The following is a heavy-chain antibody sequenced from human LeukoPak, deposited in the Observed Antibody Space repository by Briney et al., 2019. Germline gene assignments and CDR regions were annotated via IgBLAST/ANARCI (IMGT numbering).Heavy chain of an antibody. J-gene: IGHJ4*02. D-gene: IGHD5-24*01. CDR1: GFTFNTYS. Sequence: PGGSLRLSCAASGFTFNTYSMNCVRQAPGKGLEWVSSISSSDTYIHYADSVKGRFTISRDNSKNTLYLQMSSLRAEDTAVYYCAKGPPAVEMATALQDYWGQGTLVTVSS. CDR3: AKGPPAVEMATALQDY. V-gene: IGHV3-21*01. CDR2: ISSSDTYI.